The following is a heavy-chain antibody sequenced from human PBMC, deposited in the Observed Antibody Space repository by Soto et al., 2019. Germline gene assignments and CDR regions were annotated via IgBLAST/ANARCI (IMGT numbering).Heavy chain of an antibody. D-gene: IGHD4-17*01. Sequence: SETLSLTCAVYGGSFSGYYWSWIRQPPGKGLEWIGEINHSGSTNYNPSLKSRVTISVDTSKNQFSLKLSSVTAADTAVYYCARGGEGYDYGDYYDYYYYYGMDVWGQGTTVTVS. CDR2: INHSGST. CDR1: GGSFSGYY. CDR3: ARGGEGYDYGDYYDYYYYYGMDV. V-gene: IGHV4-34*01. J-gene: IGHJ6*02.